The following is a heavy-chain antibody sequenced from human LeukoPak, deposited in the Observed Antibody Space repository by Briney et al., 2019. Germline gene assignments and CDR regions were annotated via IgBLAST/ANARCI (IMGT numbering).Heavy chain of an antibody. D-gene: IGHD3-16*01. J-gene: IGHJ4*02. CDR3: ARDRAWDYFGY. CDR1: GFTFSRHG. CDR2: ISNDGSRK. Sequence: GGSLRLSCAPSGFTFSRHGMHWVRQAPGKGLEWVAIISNDGSRKYYAHSVEGRFTISRDNSKNTLYLQMDSLRAEDTAVYYCARDRAWDYFGYWGQGTLVTVSS. V-gene: IGHV3-30*03.